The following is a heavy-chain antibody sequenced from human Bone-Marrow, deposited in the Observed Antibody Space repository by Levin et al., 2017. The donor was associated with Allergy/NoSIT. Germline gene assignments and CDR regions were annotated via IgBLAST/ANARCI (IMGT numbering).Heavy chain of an antibody. CDR3: ARDHGYSSSWKYFEY. V-gene: IGHV4-4*02. CDR1: GGSISSYHW. Sequence: RTGGSLRLSCAVSGGSISSYHWWSWVRQPPGKGLEWIGEIYHLGTTNYNPSLRSRVTMSIDMSKNQFSLKLTSVSAADTAVYYCARDHGYSSSWKYFEYWGQGTPVTVSS. CDR2: IYHLGTT. J-gene: IGHJ4*02. D-gene: IGHD6-13*01.